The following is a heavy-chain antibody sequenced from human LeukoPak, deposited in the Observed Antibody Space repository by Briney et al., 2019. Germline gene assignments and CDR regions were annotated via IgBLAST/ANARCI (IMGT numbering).Heavy chain of an antibody. V-gene: IGHV3-30-3*01. D-gene: IGHD1-7*01. CDR2: ISKDGSDK. J-gene: IGHJ4*02. CDR3: ARDYWWNYDC. Sequence: LSLTCAVSGGSISSGGYSWRWVRQAPGTGLEWVAVISKDGSDKYYPGSVRGRFTISRDNSKNTIYLQMDSLRAEDTAIYYCARDYWWNYDCWGQGTLVTVSS. CDR1: GGSISSGG.